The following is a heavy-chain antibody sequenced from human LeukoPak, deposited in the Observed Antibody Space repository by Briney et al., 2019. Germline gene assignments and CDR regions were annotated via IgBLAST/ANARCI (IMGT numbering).Heavy chain of an antibody. V-gene: IGHV3-23*01. J-gene: IGHJ4*02. CDR1: GFTFSSYA. D-gene: IGHD3-10*01. CDR3: AKISPAVVRGGSHYFDY. CDR2: ISGSGGST. Sequence: GGSLRLSCAASGFTFSSYAMSWVRQAPGKGLEWVSAISGSGGSTYYADSVKGRFTISRDNSKNTLYLQMNSLRAEDTAVYYCAKISPAVVRGGSHYFDYWGQGTLVTVSS.